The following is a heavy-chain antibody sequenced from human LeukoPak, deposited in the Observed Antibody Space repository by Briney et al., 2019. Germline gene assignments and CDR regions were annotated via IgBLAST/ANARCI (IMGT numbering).Heavy chain of an antibody. CDR1: GGSISSGSYY. V-gene: IGHV4-61*02. D-gene: IGHD3-10*01. CDR2: IYTSGST. J-gene: IGHJ4*02. CDR3: ARVGYYGVVRIFDY. Sequence: PSQTLSLTCTVSGGSISSGSYYWSWIRQPAGKGRGWIGRIYTSGSTNYNPSLKSRVTISVDTSKNQFSLKLSSVTAADTAVYYCARVGYYGVVRIFDYWGQGTLVTVSS.